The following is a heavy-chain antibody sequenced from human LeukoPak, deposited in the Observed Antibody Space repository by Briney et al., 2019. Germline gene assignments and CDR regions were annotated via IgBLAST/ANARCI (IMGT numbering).Heavy chain of an antibody. CDR2: IIPIFGTT. V-gene: IGHV1-69*13. CDR1: GGTFSTSV. D-gene: IGHD3-22*01. Sequence: ASVKVSCKASGGTFSTSVISWVRQAPGQGLEWMGGIIPIFGTTNYAQKFQGRVTIIADESTSTAYMELSSLRSEDTAVYYCASEYDSDGYYGWFDPWGQGTLVTVSS. CDR3: ASEYDSDGYYGWFDP. J-gene: IGHJ5*02.